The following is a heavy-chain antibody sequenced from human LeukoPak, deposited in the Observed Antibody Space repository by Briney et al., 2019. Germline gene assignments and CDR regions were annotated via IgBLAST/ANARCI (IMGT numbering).Heavy chain of an antibody. Sequence: PSETLSLTCAVYGGSFSGYYWSWIRQPPGKGLEWIGEINHSGSTNYNPSLKSRVTISVDRSKNQFSLKLSSVTAADTAVYYCARGRVDWFDPWGQGTLGTVSS. V-gene: IGHV4-34*01. D-gene: IGHD2-15*01. CDR2: INHSGST. CDR1: GGSFSGYY. J-gene: IGHJ5*02. CDR3: ARGRVDWFDP.